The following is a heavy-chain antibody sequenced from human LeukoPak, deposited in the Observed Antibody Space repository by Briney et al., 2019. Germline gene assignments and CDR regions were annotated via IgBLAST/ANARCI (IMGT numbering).Heavy chain of an antibody. Sequence: GASVKVSCKASGYTFTSYGISWVRQAPGQRLEWMGWINAGNGNTKYSQEFQGRVTMTGDTSINTAYMDLSRLISDDTAVYYCARVPIVVDPFYFDLWGQGTLVTVSS. CDR3: ARVPIVVDPFYFDL. V-gene: IGHV1-18*01. CDR1: GYTFTSYG. D-gene: IGHD3-22*01. CDR2: INAGNGNT. J-gene: IGHJ4*02.